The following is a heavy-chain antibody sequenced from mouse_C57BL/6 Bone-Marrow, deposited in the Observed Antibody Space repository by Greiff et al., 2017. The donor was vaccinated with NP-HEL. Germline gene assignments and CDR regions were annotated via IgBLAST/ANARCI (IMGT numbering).Heavy chain of an antibody. CDR1: GYSITSGYY. Sequence: EVQRVESGPGLVKPSQSLSLTCSVTGYSITSGYYCNWIRQFPGNKLEWMGYISYDGSNNYTPSLKNRISITRDTSKNQFFLKLNSVTTEDTATYYCARGGLTGTFYAMDYWGQGTSVTVSS. CDR3: ARGGLTGTFYAMDY. CDR2: ISYDGSN. V-gene: IGHV3-6*01. D-gene: IGHD4-1*01. J-gene: IGHJ4*01.